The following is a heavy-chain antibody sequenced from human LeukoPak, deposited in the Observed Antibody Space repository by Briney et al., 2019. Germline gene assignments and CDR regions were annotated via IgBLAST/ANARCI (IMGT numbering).Heavy chain of an antibody. Sequence: PAEPLSLPCTVSGGSISSYYWSWIRQPPGKGLEWIGYIYYSGSTNYNPSLKSRVTITVDTSKNQFSLKLSSVTAADTAVYYCARHIRFPYYFDYWGQGTLVTVSS. D-gene: IGHD3-3*02. CDR2: IYYSGST. V-gene: IGHV4-59*08. J-gene: IGHJ4*02. CDR1: GGSISSYY. CDR3: ARHIRFPYYFDY.